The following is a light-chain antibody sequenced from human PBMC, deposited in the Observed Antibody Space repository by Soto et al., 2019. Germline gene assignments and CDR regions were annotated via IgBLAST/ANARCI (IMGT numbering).Light chain of an antibody. CDR3: QQYGGSPLFT. V-gene: IGKV3-20*01. J-gene: IGKJ3*01. Sequence: EIVLTQSPGTLSLSPGETATLSCRASQRVSDNYLAWYQQKPGQAPRLLIYGASRRAAGIPDRFSGSGSGTAFTLTISRLEPEDFAVYYCQQYGGSPLFTFGPGTKVDIK. CDR1: QRVSDNY. CDR2: GAS.